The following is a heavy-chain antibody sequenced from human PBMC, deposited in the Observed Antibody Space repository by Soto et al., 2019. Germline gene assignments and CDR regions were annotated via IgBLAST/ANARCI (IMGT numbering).Heavy chain of an antibody. CDR2: ISNDGTTI. CDR3: ARVAYSNGWIYDY. D-gene: IGHD6-19*01. Sequence: AGGSLRLSCAASELSFSDYDMSWIRQAPGKGLEWLGYISNDGTTISIADSVRGRLTVSRDNAKNSLYLQMNSLRAEDTAVYFCARVAYSNGWIYDYWGQGSLVTVSS. CDR1: ELSFSDYD. J-gene: IGHJ4*01. V-gene: IGHV3-11*04.